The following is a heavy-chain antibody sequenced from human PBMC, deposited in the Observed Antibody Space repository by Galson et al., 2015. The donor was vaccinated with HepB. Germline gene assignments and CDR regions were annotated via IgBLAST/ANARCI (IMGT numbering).Heavy chain of an antibody. V-gene: IGHV7-4-1*02. D-gene: IGHD5-24*01. CDR2: INTNTGNP. J-gene: IGHJ4*02. Sequence: SVKVSCKASGYTFNSNAMNWVRQAPGQGLEWMGWINTNTGNPTYVQGFTGRFVFSLDTSVSTAYLQISSLKAEDTAIYSCARGIAGDGYTFDFWGQGTLVTVSS. CDR1: GYTFNSNA. CDR3: ARGIAGDGYTFDF.